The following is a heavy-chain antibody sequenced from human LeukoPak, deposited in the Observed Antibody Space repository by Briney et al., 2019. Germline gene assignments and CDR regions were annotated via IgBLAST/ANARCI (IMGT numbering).Heavy chain of an antibody. CDR3: AKDNFGVSGKYYFFDY. D-gene: IGHD1-26*01. CDR1: GFTFSSYS. CDR2: ISDSGGRT. Sequence: QPGGSLRLSCAASGFTFSSYSMSWVRQAPGKGLEWVATISDSGGRTFYADSVRGQFTISRDNSKNTLYLQMNSLRAEDTAVYYCAKDNFGVSGKYYFFDYWGQGTLVTVSP. J-gene: IGHJ4*02. V-gene: IGHV3-23*01.